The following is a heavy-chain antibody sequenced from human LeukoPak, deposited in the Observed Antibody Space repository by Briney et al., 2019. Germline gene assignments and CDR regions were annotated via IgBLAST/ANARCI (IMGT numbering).Heavy chain of an antibody. J-gene: IGHJ4*02. CDR1: GFTVSSYW. CDR3: ARDEGDYLDY. V-gene: IGHV3-7*01. Sequence: PGGSLRLSCAASGFTVSSYWMSWVRQAPGKGLEWVANIKQDGSEKYYVDSVKGRFTISRDNAKNSLYLQMNSLRAEDTAVYYCARDEGDYLDYWGQGTLVTVSS. CDR2: IKQDGSEK.